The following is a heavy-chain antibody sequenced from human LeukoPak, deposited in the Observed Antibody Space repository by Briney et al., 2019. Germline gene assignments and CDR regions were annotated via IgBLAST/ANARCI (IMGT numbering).Heavy chain of an antibody. J-gene: IGHJ4*02. D-gene: IGHD3-22*01. Sequence: TPSETLSLTCTVSGGSISSSSYYWGWIRQPPGKGLEWIGSIYDSGSTYYNPSLKSRVTISVDTSKNQFSLKLSSVTAADTAVYYCARHVESPLRGEIRSDYYDSSGYYGSFDNWGQGTLVTVSS. V-gene: IGHV4-39*07. CDR1: GGSISSSSYY. CDR2: IYDSGST. CDR3: ARHVESPLRGEIRSDYYDSSGYYGSFDN.